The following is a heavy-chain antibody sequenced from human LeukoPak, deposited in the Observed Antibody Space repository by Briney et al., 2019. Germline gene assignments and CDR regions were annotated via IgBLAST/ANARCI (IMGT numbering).Heavy chain of an antibody. CDR2: INHSGST. D-gene: IGHD2-2*01. Sequence: SETLSLTCAVYGGSFSGYYWSWIRQPPGKGLEWIGEINHSGSTNYNPSLKSRVTISVDMSKNQFSLKLSSVTAADAAVYYCARGPPAKPGTGYYYGMDVWGQGATVTVSS. V-gene: IGHV4-34*01. CDR3: ARGPPAKPGTGYYYGMDV. J-gene: IGHJ6*02. CDR1: GGSFSGYY.